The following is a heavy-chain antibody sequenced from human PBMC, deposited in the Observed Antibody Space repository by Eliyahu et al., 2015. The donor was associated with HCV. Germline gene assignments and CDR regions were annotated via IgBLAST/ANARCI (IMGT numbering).Heavy chain of an antibody. Sequence: QVQLEESGPGLVEPSQTLSLXCTVSGXSISXGGXFXSWIRQHPGKDLEWIGYMYNSGNTYYNPSLKSRVTISADTSENQFSLKLSSVSAADTAVYYCAKLGYCSSTTCPRGGGFDIWGQGTLVTVSS. CDR2: MYNSGNT. CDR3: AKLGYCSSTTCPRGGGFDI. J-gene: IGHJ3*02. V-gene: IGHV4-31*03. CDR1: GXSISXGGXF. D-gene: IGHD2-2*01.